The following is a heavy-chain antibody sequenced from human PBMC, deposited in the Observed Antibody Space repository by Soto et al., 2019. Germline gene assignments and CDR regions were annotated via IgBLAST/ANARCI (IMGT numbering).Heavy chain of an antibody. CDR2: ISGSGGST. CDR1: GFTFSSYA. Sequence: GGSLRLSCAASGFTFSSYAMSWVRQAPGKGLEWVSAISGSGGSTYCADSVKGRFTISRDNSKNTLYLQMNSLRAEDTAVYYCAKVYKTVRGVIIRSFAYYYGMDVWGQGTTVTVSS. J-gene: IGHJ6*02. V-gene: IGHV3-23*01. D-gene: IGHD3-10*01. CDR3: AKVYKTVRGVIIRSFAYYYGMDV.